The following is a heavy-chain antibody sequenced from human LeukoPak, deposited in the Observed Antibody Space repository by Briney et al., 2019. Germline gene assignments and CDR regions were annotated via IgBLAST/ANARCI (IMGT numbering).Heavy chain of an antibody. D-gene: IGHD3-10*01. CDR1: GFTFSAYA. V-gene: IGHV3-23*01. Sequence: PGGSLRLSCAASGFTFSAYAMSWVRQAPGKGSEWVSVITGSGTNTYYADSVKGRFAVSRDNSKNTLYLQMNRLGAEDTAVYYCAKAVTMVRGLIYYGVDVWGKGTTVTVSS. CDR2: ITGSGTNT. J-gene: IGHJ6*04. CDR3: AKAVTMVRGLIYYGVDV.